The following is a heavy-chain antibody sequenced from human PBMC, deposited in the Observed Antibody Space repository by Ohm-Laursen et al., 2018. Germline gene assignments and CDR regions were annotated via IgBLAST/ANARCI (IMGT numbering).Heavy chain of an antibody. J-gene: IGHJ4*02. V-gene: IGHV3-48*03. CDR3: ARDLEYDFWSGYYKPSYYFDY. CDR1: GFTFSSYE. CDR2: ISSSGSTI. Sequence: SLRLSCTASGFTFSSYEMNWVRQAPGKGLEWVSYISSSGSTIYYADPVKGRFTISRDNAKNSLYLQMNSLRAEDTAVYYCARDLEYDFWSGYYKPSYYFDYWGQGTLVTVSS. D-gene: IGHD3-3*01.